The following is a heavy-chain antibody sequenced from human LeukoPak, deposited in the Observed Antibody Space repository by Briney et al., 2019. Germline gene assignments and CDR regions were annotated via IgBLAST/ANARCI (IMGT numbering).Heavy chain of an antibody. CDR3: ARDPGRWQQLGYFDY. J-gene: IGHJ4*02. CDR1: GDSVSSGSYY. CDR2: ISHIGST. V-gene: IGHV4-61*01. Sequence: KPSETLSLTCTVSGDSVSSGSYYWSWIRQPPGKRLEWIGNISHIGSTNYNPFLKSRVTISVDTSKNQFSLKLTSVTAADTAVYYCARDPGRWQQLGYFDYWGQGTLVTVSS. D-gene: IGHD5-24*01.